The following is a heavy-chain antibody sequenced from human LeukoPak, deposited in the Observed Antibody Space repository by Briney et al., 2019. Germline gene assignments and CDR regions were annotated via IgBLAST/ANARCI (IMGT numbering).Heavy chain of an antibody. CDR1: GYTFTGYY. V-gene: IGHV1-2*02. Sequence: GASVKVSCKASGYTFTGYYMHWVRQAPGQGLEWMGWINPNSGGTNYAQKFQGRVTMTRDTSITAAYMELSRLRSDGTAVYYCARDNREVRGGDCFDVWGKGTTVTVSS. CDR2: INPNSGGT. J-gene: IGHJ6*03. D-gene: IGHD2-21*02. CDR3: ARDNREVRGGDCFDV.